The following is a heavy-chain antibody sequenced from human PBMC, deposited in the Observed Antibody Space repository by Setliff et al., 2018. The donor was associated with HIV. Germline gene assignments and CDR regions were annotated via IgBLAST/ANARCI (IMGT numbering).Heavy chain of an antibody. V-gene: IGHV1-2*02. J-gene: IGHJ5*02. CDR3: VRDSARPGGITPP. CDR1: GYTFIDYF. Sequence: ASVKVSCKASGYTFIDYFMHWVRQAPGQGLEWMGWISPNNGDKNIPQSFQGRVTMTRDTSINTAYMELSGLRSDDTAVYYCVRDSARPGGITPPWGQGTLVTVSS. D-gene: IGHD3-16*01. CDR2: ISPNNGDK.